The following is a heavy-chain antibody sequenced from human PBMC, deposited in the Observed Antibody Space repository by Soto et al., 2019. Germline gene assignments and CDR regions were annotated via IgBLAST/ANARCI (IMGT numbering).Heavy chain of an antibody. V-gene: IGHV1-18*01. CDR1: GYTFTSYG. CDR3: ARLWSGYSWFDP. J-gene: IGHJ5*02. Sequence: ASAKVSCKASGYTFTSYGISWVRQAPGQGLEWMGWISAYNGNTNYAQKLQGRVTMTTDTSTSTAYMELRSLRSDDTAVYYCARLWSGYSWFDPWGQGTLVTVSS. D-gene: IGHD3-3*01. CDR2: ISAYNGNT.